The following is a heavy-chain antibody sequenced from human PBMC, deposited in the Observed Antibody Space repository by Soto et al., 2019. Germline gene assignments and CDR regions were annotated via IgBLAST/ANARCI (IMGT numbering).Heavy chain of an antibody. CDR2: INPSGGST. D-gene: IGHD3-10*01. CDR1: GYTFTSYY. V-gene: IGHV1-46*01. J-gene: IGHJ6*02. Sequence: ASVKVSCKASGYTFTSYYMHWVRQAPGQGLEWMGIINPSGGSTSYAQKFQGRVTMTRDTSTSTVYMELSSLRSEDTAVYYCARDFGGSGSYLYHYYYYYGMDVWGQGTKVPVSS. CDR3: ARDFGGSGSYLYHYYYYYGMDV.